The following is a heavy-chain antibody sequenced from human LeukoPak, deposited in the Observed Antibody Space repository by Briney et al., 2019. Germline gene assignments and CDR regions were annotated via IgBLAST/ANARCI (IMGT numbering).Heavy chain of an antibody. CDR2: IYHSGST. Sequence: SETLSLTCTVSGYSISSGYYWGWIRQPPGKGLEWIGSIYHSGSTYYNPSLKSRVTISVDTSKNQFSLKLSSVTAADTAVYYCARSYSGSYYSPIDYWGQGTLVTVSS. CDR1: GYSISSGYY. CDR3: ARSYSGSYYSPIDY. V-gene: IGHV4-38-2*02. J-gene: IGHJ4*02. D-gene: IGHD1-26*01.